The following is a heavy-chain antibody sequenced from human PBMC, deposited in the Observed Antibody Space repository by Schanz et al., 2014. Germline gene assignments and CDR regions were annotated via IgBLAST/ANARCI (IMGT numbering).Heavy chain of an antibody. CDR1: GFTFSAYG. CDR3: AKDLISGWSGFDY. J-gene: IGHJ4*02. V-gene: IGHV3-33*06. CDR2: IWFDGNNK. D-gene: IGHD6-19*01. Sequence: VQLVESGGGVVQPGRSLRLSCSASGFTFSAYGMHWVRQAPGKGLEWVAVIWFDGNNKFYADSVRGRFTMSRDNSKNTLYLLMNSLRAEDTAVYYCAKDLISGWSGFDYWGQGTLVTVSS.